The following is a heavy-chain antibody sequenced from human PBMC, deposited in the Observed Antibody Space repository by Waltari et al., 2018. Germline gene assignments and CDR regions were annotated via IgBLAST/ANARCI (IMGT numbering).Heavy chain of an antibody. D-gene: IGHD6-13*01. CDR1: GYTFTSYD. V-gene: IGHV1-8*03. CDR3: VRGPRGQQLSTYNWFDP. Sequence: QVQLVQSGAEVKKPGASVKVSCKASGYTFTSYDINWVRQATGQGLEWMGWMNPNSGNTGYAQKFQGRVTITRNTSISTAYMELSSLRSEDTAVYYCVRGPRGQQLSTYNWFDPWGQGTLVTVSS. J-gene: IGHJ5*02. CDR2: MNPNSGNT.